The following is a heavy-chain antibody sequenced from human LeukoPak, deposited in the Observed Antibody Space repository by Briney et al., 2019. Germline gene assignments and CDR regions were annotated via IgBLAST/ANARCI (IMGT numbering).Heavy chain of an antibody. J-gene: IGHJ5*02. D-gene: IGHD3-10*01. CDR1: GGSINNYY. CDR3: ARRLTTSRLGEDSWLDP. Sequence: SETLSLTCTVSGGSINNYYWNWIRQPPGKGLEWIGYIHNRGTTNYNPSLKSRVSISLDTSTSQFSLKLGSVTAADTAVYYCARRLTTSRLGEDSWLDPWGQGTLVTVSS. V-gene: IGHV4-59*08. CDR2: IHNRGTT.